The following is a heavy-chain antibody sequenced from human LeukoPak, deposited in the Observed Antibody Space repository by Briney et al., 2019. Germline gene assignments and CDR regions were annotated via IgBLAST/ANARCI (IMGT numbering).Heavy chain of an antibody. CDR2: IKEDGSET. CDR1: GFIFKKYW. CDR3: AKWFGDYQPFDY. D-gene: IGHD3-10*01. V-gene: IGHV3-7*01. Sequence: PGGSLRLSCAASGFIFKKYWMNWVRQVPGKGLECLANIKEDGSETYYADSVKGRFAISRDNSKNTLYLQMNSLRAEDTAVYYCAKWFGDYQPFDYWGQETLVTVSS. J-gene: IGHJ4*02.